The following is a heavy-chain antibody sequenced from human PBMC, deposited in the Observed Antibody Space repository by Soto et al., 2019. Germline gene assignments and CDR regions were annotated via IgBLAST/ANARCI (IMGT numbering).Heavy chain of an antibody. V-gene: IGHV4-59*08. CDR3: AARTWGYYFDY. Sequence: KLRETLSLTCTVSADSLSDYYWSWIRQPPGKGLEWIGYIYYTGSTNYNPSLESRVTISVATSKTQFSLKLSSVTAADTAVYYCAARTWGYYFDYWGQGTLVTVSS. J-gene: IGHJ4*02. D-gene: IGHD3-16*01. CDR2: IYYTGST. CDR1: ADSLSDYY.